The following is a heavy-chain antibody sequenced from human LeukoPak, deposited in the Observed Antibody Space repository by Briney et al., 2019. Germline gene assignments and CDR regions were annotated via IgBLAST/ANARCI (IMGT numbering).Heavy chain of an antibody. V-gene: IGHV3-74*01. J-gene: IGHJ4*02. Sequence: PGGSLRLSCVASGFTFTNYGMMWVRQAPGKGLVWASYINNDGRSTTYADSVKGRFTISRDNARNTLYLQTNSLRAEDTAMYYCARNYNGMSYWGQGTLVIVSS. CDR2: INNDGRST. CDR3: ARNYNGMSY. D-gene: IGHD1-26*01. CDR1: GFTFTNYG.